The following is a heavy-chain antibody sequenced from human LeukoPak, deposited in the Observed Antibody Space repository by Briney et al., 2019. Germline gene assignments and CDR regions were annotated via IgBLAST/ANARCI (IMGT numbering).Heavy chain of an antibody. J-gene: IGHJ4*02. CDR3: ARVEGYCSSTSCYSASLGYRDY. Sequence: GASVKVSCKASGYTFTGYYMHWVRQAPGQGLEWMGIINPSGGSTSYAQKFQGRVSMTRDTSTSTVYMELSSLRSEDTAVYYCARVEGYCSSTSCYSASLGYRDYWGQGTLVTVSS. D-gene: IGHD2-2*02. CDR2: INPSGGST. CDR1: GYTFTGYY. V-gene: IGHV1-46*01.